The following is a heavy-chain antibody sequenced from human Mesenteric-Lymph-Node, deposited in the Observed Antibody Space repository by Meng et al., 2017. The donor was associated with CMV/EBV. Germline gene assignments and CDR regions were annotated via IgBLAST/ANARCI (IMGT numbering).Heavy chain of an antibody. CDR1: GFPFSSYG. CDR2: ISHDGTNK. Sequence: GESLKISCAASGFPFSSYGMHWVRQAPGKGLEWVAIISHDGTNKYYADSVKGRFTISRDNSKNTLYVEMNSLRSEDTAVYYCARGGYSVVVPAAIGVYWGQGTLVTVSS. V-gene: IGHV3-30-3*01. CDR3: ARGGYSVVVPAAIGVY. J-gene: IGHJ4*02. D-gene: IGHD2-2*02.